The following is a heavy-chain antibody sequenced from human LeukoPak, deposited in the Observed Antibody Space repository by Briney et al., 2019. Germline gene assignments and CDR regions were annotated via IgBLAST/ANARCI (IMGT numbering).Heavy chain of an antibody. D-gene: IGHD3-3*01. CDR1: GGSFSGYY. CDR3: ARLTPYYDFWSGYYHDAFDI. J-gene: IGHJ3*02. CDR2: INHSGST. Sequence: SETLSLTCAVYGGSFSGYYWGWIRQPPGKGLEWIGEINHSGSTNYNPSLKSRVTISVDTSKNQFSLKLSSVTAADTAVYYCARLTPYYDFWSGYYHDAFDIWGQGTMVTVSS. V-gene: IGHV4-34*01.